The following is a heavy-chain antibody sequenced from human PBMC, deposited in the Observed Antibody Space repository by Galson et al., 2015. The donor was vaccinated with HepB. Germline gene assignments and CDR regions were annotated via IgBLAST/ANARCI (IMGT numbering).Heavy chain of an antibody. V-gene: IGHV3-30*18. J-gene: IGHJ4*02. Sequence: SLRLSCAASGFTFSSYGMHWVRQAPGKGLEWVALISYDRGNKFYADSVEGRFTISRDNSKNTLYLQMNSLRPDDTAVYHCAKDAHELGTYFDRWGQGTLVTVSS. CDR2: ISYDRGNK. D-gene: IGHD3-16*01. CDR3: AKDAHELGTYFDR. CDR1: GFTFSSYG.